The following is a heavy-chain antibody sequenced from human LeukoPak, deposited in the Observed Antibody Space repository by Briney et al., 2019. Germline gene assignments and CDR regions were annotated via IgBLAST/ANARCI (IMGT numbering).Heavy chain of an antibody. V-gene: IGHV4-34*01. Sequence: GSLRLSCAASGFSVSNNYMNWVRQPPGKGLEWMGEISHNEDTNYNPSLKSRVTMSVDASRKQFSLKLSSVTAADTAVYYCTRRANNGSPGIWGQGTLVTVSS. CDR1: GFSVSNNY. D-gene: IGHD1-26*01. J-gene: IGHJ4*02. CDR2: ISHNEDT. CDR3: TRRANNGSPGI.